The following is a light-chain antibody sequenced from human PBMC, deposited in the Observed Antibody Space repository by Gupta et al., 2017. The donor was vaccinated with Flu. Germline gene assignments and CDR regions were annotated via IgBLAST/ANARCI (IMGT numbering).Light chain of an antibody. Sequence: RATLSCRVSQTISRNYLAWYQQKPGQAPRLLIYGVSSRATGIPSRFSGSGSGTDFTLTISRLEPEDFAVYYCQQYGISPLFSFGPGTKVDLK. V-gene: IGKV3-20*01. CDR3: QQYGISPLFS. J-gene: IGKJ3*01. CDR2: GVS. CDR1: QTISRNY.